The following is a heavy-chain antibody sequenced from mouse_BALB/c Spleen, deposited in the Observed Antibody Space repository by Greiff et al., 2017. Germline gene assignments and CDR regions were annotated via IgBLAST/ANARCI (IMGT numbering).Heavy chain of an antibody. Sequence: QVQLKQSGPELVKPGALVKISCKASGYTFTSYDINWVKQRPGQGLEWIGYINPSTGYTEYNQKFKDKATLTADKSSSTAYMQLSSQTSEDSAVYYCARGDWDGYWGQGTTLTVSS. V-gene: IGHV1S26*01. CDR1: GYTFTSYD. J-gene: IGHJ2*01. CDR3: ARGDWDGY. CDR2: INPSTGYT. D-gene: IGHD4-1*01.